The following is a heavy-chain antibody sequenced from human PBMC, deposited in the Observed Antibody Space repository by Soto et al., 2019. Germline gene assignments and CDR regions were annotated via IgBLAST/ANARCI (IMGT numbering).Heavy chain of an antibody. CDR3: ARVVPGAEAWFGP. CDR1: GYTVSNYC. V-gene: IGHV1-18*01. CDR2: ISLYSDGT. D-gene: IGHD2-2*01. J-gene: IGHJ5*02. Sequence: ASVKVSCKTSGYTVSNYCITWVRQAPGQPLEWLGWISLYSDGTNYAQKLQGRVSMTTDTSTTTAYMELRSLRSDDTAVYYCARVVPGAEAWFGPWGQGTLVTVSS.